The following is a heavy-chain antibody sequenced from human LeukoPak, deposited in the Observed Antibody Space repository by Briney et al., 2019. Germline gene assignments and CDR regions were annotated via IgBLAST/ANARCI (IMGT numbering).Heavy chain of an antibody. CDR3: ALLWFGEFDTFDY. J-gene: IGHJ4*02. D-gene: IGHD3-10*01. CDR2: IYPGDSDT. V-gene: IGHV5-51*01. Sequence: GESLKISCTGSGYSFTSYWIGWMRQMPGKGLEWMGIIYPGDSDTRYSPSFQGQVTISADKSISTAYLQWSSLKASDTAMYYCALLWFGEFDTFDYWGQGTLVTVSS. CDR1: GYSFTSYW.